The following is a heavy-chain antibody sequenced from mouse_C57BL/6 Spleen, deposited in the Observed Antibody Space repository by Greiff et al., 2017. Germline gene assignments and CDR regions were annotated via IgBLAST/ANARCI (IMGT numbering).Heavy chain of an antibody. D-gene: IGHD1-1*01. J-gene: IGHJ3*01. V-gene: IGHV14-2*01. CDR2: IDPEDGET. Sequence: EVQLQQSGAELVKPGASVKLSCTASGFNIKDYYMHWVKQRTEQGLEWIGRIDPEDGETNYAPKFQGKATITADTSSNTAYLQLSSLTSEDTAVXYCAPHYYGSSSFAYWGQGTLVTVSA. CDR3: APHYYGSSSFAY. CDR1: GFNIKDYY.